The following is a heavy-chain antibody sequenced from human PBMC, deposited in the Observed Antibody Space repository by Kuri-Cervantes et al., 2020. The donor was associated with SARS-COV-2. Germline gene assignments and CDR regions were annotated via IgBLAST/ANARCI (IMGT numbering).Heavy chain of an antibody. J-gene: IGHJ6*02. CDR1: GGSISRGSYY. V-gene: IGHV4-61*02. CDR3: ARDNAVVAAVGNYSYYAMDV. D-gene: IGHD2-15*01. CDR2: MQTSGST. Sequence: SETLSLTCTVSGGSISRGSYYWSWIRQPAGKGLEWMGRMQTSGSTNYNPSLESRLTISIDTSKNQVSLRLSSVTAADTALYFCARDNAVVAAVGNYSYYAMDVWGQGTTLTVSS.